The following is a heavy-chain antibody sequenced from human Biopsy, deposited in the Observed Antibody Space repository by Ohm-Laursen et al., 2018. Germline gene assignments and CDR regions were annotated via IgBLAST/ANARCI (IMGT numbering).Heavy chain of an antibody. CDR2: MNPDSGNT. D-gene: IGHD3-10*01. CDR1: GYTFTSYE. J-gene: IGHJ5*02. CDR3: ARADPPLFYYGSGSSNWFDP. V-gene: IGHV1-8*01. Sequence: SVKVSCKSSGYTFTSYEINWVRQATGQGLEWTGWMNPDSGNTGYAQNFQGRVTMTRNTSISTAYMELGSLKSEDTAVYFCARADPPLFYYGSGSSNWFDPWGQGTLVTVSS.